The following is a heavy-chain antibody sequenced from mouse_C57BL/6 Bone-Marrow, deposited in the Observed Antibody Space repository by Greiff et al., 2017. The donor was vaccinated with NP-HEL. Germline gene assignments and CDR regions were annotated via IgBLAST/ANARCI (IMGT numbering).Heavy chain of an antibody. CDR2: IHPNSGST. Sequence: QVQLQQPGAELVKPGASVKLSCKASGYTFTSYWMHWVKQRPGQGLEWIGMIHPNSGSTNYNEKFKSKATLTVDKSSSTAYMQLSSLTSEDSAVDYCARYGYYAWFAYWGQGTLVTVSA. CDR3: ARYGYYAWFAY. J-gene: IGHJ3*01. CDR1: GYTFTSYW. V-gene: IGHV1-64*01. D-gene: IGHD2-3*01.